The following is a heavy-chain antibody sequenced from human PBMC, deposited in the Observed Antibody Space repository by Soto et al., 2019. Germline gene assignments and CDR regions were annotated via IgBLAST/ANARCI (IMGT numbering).Heavy chain of an antibody. Sequence: EVQLVESGGGLVQPGGSLRLSCAASGFTVSSSYMGWVRQAPGKGLEWVSSIYSGGNTYYADSVRGRFTISTDNSKDTLYLQLNSLRVDDRAMYYGARHVGCYWSFALWGRGTLVTVSS. D-gene: IGHD1-26*01. CDR1: GFTVSSSY. CDR3: ARHVGCYWSFAL. CDR2: IYSGGNT. J-gene: IGHJ2*01. V-gene: IGHV3-66*04.